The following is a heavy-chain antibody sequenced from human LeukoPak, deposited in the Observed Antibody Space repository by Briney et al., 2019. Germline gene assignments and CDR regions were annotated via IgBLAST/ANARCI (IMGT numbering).Heavy chain of an antibody. D-gene: IGHD3-22*01. J-gene: IGHJ5*02. Sequence: GGSLRLSCAASGFTVSSNYMSWVRQAPGKGLEWVSVIYSGGSTYYADSVKGRFTISRDNSKNTLYLQMNSLRAEDTAVYYCARDKAYYDSSGYGWFDPWGQGTLVTVSS. CDR3: ARDKAYYDSSGYGWFDP. CDR2: IYSGGST. V-gene: IGHV3-53*01. CDR1: GFTVSSNY.